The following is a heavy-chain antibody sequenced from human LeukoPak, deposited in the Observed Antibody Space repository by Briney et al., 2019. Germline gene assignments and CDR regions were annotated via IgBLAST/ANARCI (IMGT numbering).Heavy chain of an antibody. CDR1: GFTFSSDG. Sequence: GRSLRLSCAASGFTFSSDGMHWVRQAPGKGLEWVAVISYDGSNKYYADSVKGRFTISRDNSKNTLYLQMNSLRAEDTAVYYCAITYSSGRDYWGQGTLVTVSS. J-gene: IGHJ4*02. D-gene: IGHD6-19*01. CDR3: AITYSSGRDY. V-gene: IGHV3-30*03. CDR2: ISYDGSNK.